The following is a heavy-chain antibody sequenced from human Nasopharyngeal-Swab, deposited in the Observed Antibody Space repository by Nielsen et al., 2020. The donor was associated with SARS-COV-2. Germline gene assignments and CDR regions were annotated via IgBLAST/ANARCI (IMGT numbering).Heavy chain of an antibody. CDR3: ARSRARIQYDFWSGYYYYGMDV. CDR2: IYSGGST. V-gene: IGHV3-53*01. Sequence: WIRQPPGKGLEWVSVIYSGGSTYYADSVKGRFTISRDNSKNTLYLQMNSLRAEDTAVYYCARSRARIQYDFWSGYYYYGMDVWGQGTTVTVSS. D-gene: IGHD3-3*01. J-gene: IGHJ6*02.